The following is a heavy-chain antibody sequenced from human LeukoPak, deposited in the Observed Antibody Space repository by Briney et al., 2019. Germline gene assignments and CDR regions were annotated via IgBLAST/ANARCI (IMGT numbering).Heavy chain of an antibody. CDR3: AREDIVTDDAFDI. D-gene: IGHD5-12*01. J-gene: IGHJ3*02. V-gene: IGHV3-23*01. Sequence: GGSLRLSCAASGFTFSSYAMSWVRQAPGKGLAWVSAISGIGGSTYYADSVKGRFTISRDNSKNTLYLQMNSLRAEDTAVYYCAREDIVTDDAFDIWGQGTMVTVSS. CDR1: GFTFSSYA. CDR2: ISGIGGST.